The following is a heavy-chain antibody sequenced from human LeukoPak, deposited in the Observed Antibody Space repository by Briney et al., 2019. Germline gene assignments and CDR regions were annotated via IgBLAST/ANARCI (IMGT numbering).Heavy chain of an antibody. D-gene: IGHD6-13*01. V-gene: IGHV3-23*01. CDR3: AKDQGYLRSSWYDY. Sequence: PGGSLRLSCAASGFTFSSYAMSWVRQAPGKGLEWVSAISGSGGSTYYADSVKGRFTISRDNSKNTLYLQMNSLRAEDTAVYYCAKDQGYLRSSWYDYWGQGTLVTVSS. J-gene: IGHJ4*02. CDR1: GFTFSSYA. CDR2: ISGSGGST.